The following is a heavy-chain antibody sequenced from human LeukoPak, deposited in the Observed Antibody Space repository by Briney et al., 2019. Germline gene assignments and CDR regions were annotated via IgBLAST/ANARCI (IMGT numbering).Heavy chain of an antibody. J-gene: IGHJ6*02. Sequence: PGGSLXLSCAASGFTLSSYWMHWVRQAPGEGLVWVSRIDPDGSTTNYADSVKGRFTTSRDNAKNTLYLQMNSLRAEDTALYYCTRVQAGRAGLMDVWGRGTTVTVSS. CDR2: IDPDGSTT. CDR3: TRVQAGRAGLMDV. CDR1: GFTLSSYW. V-gene: IGHV3-74*01. D-gene: IGHD6-13*01.